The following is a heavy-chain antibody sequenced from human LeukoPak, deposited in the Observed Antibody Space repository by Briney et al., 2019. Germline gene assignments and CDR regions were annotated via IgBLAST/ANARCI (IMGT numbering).Heavy chain of an antibody. CDR3: AREVCGPEY. CDR2: IKQDGSDK. D-gene: IGHD1-14*01. Sequence: GGSLRLSCAASGFTFTKYWMTWVRQAPGKGLEWVGNIKQDGSDKNYMDSVKGRFTISRDNTKNSVYLQMSSLRAEDTAVYYCAREVCGPEYWGQGTLVTVSS. CDR1: GFTFTKYW. V-gene: IGHV3-7*01. J-gene: IGHJ4*02.